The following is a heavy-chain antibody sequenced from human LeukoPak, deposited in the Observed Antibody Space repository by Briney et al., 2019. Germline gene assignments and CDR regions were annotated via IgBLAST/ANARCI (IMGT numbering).Heavy chain of an antibody. CDR3: ARALMYYYDSSGTPEN. CDR2: INPSGGST. D-gene: IGHD3-22*01. CDR1: GYTLTSYY. V-gene: IGHV1-46*01. J-gene: IGHJ4*02. Sequence: ASVKVSCKASGYTLTSYYMHWVRQAPGQGLEWMGTINPSGGSTSYAQKFQGRVTMTRDMSTSTVYMELSSLRSEDTAVYYCARALMYYYDSSGTPENWGQGTLVTVSS.